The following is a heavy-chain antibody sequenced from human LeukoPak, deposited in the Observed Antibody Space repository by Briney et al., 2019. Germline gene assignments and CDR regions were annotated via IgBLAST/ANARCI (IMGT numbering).Heavy chain of an antibody. J-gene: IGHJ4*02. CDR3: ARDPVGGSTIFDY. D-gene: IGHD1-26*01. CDR1: GDSVSSNSAA. CDR2: TYYRSKWYY. V-gene: IGHV6-1*01. Sequence: SQALSLTCAISGDSVSSNSAAWNWIRQSPSRGLEWLGRTYYRSKWYYDYAVAVKSRISINPDTSKNQFSLQLSSVTPEDTAVYYCARDPVGGSTIFDYWGQGTLVTVSS.